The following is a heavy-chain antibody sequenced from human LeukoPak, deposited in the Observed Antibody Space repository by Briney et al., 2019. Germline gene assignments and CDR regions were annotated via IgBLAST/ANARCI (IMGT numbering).Heavy chain of an antibody. V-gene: IGHV1-18*01. CDR1: GYTLARFG. Sequence: ASVKVSCKASGYTLARFGISWVRQAPGQGLEWLGWINPYNGKTIFGEKFQGRVIMTTDTSTSTVYMELTSLRSDDTAVYFCARDTPQHLKRFDYWGQGTLVTVSS. D-gene: IGHD3-10*01. CDR3: ARDTPQHLKRFDY. CDR2: INPYNGKT. J-gene: IGHJ4*02.